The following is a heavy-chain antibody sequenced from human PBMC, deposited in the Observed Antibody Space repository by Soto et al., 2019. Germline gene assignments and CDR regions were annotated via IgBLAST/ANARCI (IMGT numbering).Heavy chain of an antibody. CDR1: GYTFPTYG. CDR2: ISVYNGFT. J-gene: IGHJ4*02. CDR3: AREFEGHSSSWPFDC. V-gene: IGHV1-18*01. Sequence: QVQLVQSGGEVKKPGASVRVSCRASGYTFPTYGIAWVRQAPGQGLEWMGWISVYNGFTHYAQKFRGRVTVTTETSTSTVHMELRSLSSDDTAVYYCAREFEGHSSSWPFDCWGQGTLVTVSA. D-gene: IGHD6-13*01.